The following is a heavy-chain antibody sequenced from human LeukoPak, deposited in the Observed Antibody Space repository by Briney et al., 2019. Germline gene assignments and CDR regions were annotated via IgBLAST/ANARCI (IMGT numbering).Heavy chain of an antibody. J-gene: IGHJ3*02. D-gene: IGHD5-18*01. CDR1: GFTFSSYG. CDR3: AKEGYSYGYAFDI. V-gene: IGHV3-23*01. Sequence: PGGSLRLPCAASGFTFSSYGMSWVRQAPGKGLEWVSAISGSGGSTYYADSVKGRFTISRDNSKNTLYLQMNSLRAEDTAVYYCAKEGYSYGYAFDIWGQGTMVTVSS. CDR2: ISGSGGST.